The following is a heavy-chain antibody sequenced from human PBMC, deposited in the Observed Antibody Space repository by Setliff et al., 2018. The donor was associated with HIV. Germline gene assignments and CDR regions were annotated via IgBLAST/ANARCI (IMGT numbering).Heavy chain of an antibody. J-gene: IGHJ4*02. CDR3: AKCGGVTCYSASWYFDY. Sequence: GGYLRLSCAASGFTFSTYGMQWVRQAPGKGLEWVAFIRYDGSNQYYADSVKGRFTISRDNSKNTLYLQMNSLRAEDTAVYYCAKCGGVTCYSASWYFDYWGQGTLVTVSS. D-gene: IGHD2-15*01. V-gene: IGHV3-30*02. CDR2: IRYDGSNQ. CDR1: GFTFSTYG.